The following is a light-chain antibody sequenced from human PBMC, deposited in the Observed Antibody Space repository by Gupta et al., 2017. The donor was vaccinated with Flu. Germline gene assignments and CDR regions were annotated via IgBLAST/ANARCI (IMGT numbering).Light chain of an antibody. CDR2: AAS. V-gene: IGKV1-39*01. CDR1: QSISSY. Sequence: DIQMTQSPSSLSASVGDRVTITCRASQSISSYLNWYQQKPGKAPKLLIYAASRSQSPVPSRFSGSGSGSAFTLSIIRLQPEAFATYYCHHRYTTPWTFGQGTRLEIK. CDR3: HHRYTTPWT. J-gene: IGKJ1*01.